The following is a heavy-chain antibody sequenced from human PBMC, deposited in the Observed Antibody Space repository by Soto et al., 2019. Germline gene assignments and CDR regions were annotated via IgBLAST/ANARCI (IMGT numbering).Heavy chain of an antibody. D-gene: IGHD3-16*01. CDR2: ISGSGGST. V-gene: IGHV3-23*01. Sequence: GGSLRLSCAASGFTFSSYAMSWVRQAPGKGLEWVSAISGSGGSTYYADSVKGRFTISRDNSKNTLYLQMNSLRAEDTAVYYCAKVGPFSSRLGHTRSRYFDLWGRGTLVTVSS. CDR1: GFTFSSYA. J-gene: IGHJ2*01. CDR3: AKVGPFSSRLGHTRSRYFDL.